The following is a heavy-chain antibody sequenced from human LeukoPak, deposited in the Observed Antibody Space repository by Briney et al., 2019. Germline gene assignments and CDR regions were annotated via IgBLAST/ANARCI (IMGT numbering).Heavy chain of an antibody. CDR1: GYTFSDYF. V-gene: IGHV1-46*01. D-gene: IGHD3-9*01. Sequence: ASVKVSCKASGYTFSDYFMHWVRQAPGQRLEWMGIINPNGDNTIYAQRFQGRVTMTRDTSTSTVHMELSSLTSEDTAVYYCARGGLRYLDWAYFDYWGQGTLVTVSS. CDR3: ARGGLRYLDWAYFDY. J-gene: IGHJ4*02. CDR2: INPNGDNT.